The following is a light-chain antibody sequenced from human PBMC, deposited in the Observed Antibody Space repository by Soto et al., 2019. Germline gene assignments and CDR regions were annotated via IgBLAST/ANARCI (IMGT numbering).Light chain of an antibody. CDR3: SSFTISRNTVI. CDR2: EVV. Sequence: QSVLTQPPSASGSPGQSVTISCTGTKNDIGVYDFVSWYQHHPGKAPRLIIYEVVQRPSGVPDRFSGSKSGNTASLTISGLQAEDEADYYCSSFTISRNTVIFGGGTQLTVL. V-gene: IGLV2-8*01. CDR1: KNDIGVYDF. J-gene: IGLJ2*01.